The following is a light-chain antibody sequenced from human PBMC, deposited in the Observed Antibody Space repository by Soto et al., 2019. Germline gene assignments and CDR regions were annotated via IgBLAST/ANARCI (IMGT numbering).Light chain of an antibody. J-gene: IGKJ5*01. CDR3: QQYNNWPRT. Sequence: EIVMTQSPATLSVSPGERATLSCRASQSVSSDLAWYHQKPGQAPRLLIYDASTRATGIPARFSGSGSGTELTLTINSLQSEDFAVYYCQQYNNWPRTFGQGTRLEIK. CDR1: QSVSSD. CDR2: DAS. V-gene: IGKV3-15*01.